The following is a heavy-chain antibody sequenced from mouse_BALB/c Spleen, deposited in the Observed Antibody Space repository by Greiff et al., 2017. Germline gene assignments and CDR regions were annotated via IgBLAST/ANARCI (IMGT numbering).Heavy chain of an antibody. J-gene: IGHJ4*01. D-gene: IGHD1-1*01. CDR2: IWAGGST. V-gene: IGHV2-9*02. Sequence: VQLVESGPGLVAPSQSLSITCTVSGFSLTSYGVHWVRQPPGKGLEWLGVIWAGGSTNYNSALMSRLSISKDNSKSQVFLKMNSLQTDDTAMYYCARGLYYYGSSYDAMDYWGQGTSVTVSS. CDR3: ARGLYYYGSSYDAMDY. CDR1: GFSLTSYG.